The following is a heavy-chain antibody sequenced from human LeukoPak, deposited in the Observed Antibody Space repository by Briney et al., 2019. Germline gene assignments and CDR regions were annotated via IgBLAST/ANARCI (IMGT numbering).Heavy chain of an antibody. D-gene: IGHD2-15*01. V-gene: IGHV4-59*01. Sequence: SETLSLTCTVSGGSISSYYWSWIRQPPGKGLEWIGYIYYSGTTNYNPSLKSRVTISVDTSKNQFSLKLSSVTAADTAVYYCAREDYCSGGSCCSGYFQHWGQGTLVTVSS. J-gene: IGHJ1*01. CDR3: AREDYCSGGSCCSGYFQH. CDR2: IYYSGTT. CDR1: GGSISSYY.